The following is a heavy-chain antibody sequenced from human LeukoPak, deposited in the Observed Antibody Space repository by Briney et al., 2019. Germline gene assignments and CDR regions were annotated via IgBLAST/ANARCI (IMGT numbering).Heavy chain of an antibody. D-gene: IGHD3-10*01. CDR3: ARAIGDNYGSGSPQFPQPHMSYYNYMDV. CDR1: GFTFSNYE. CDR2: ISGSGNTI. Sequence: PGGSLRLSCAASGFTFSNYEMNWVRQAPGKGLEWVSYISGSGNTIYYADSVKGRFTISRDNAKKSLYLQMNSLRAEDTGFYYCARAIGDNYGSGSPQFPQPHMSYYNYMDVWGKGTRVTVSS. V-gene: IGHV3-48*03. J-gene: IGHJ6*03.